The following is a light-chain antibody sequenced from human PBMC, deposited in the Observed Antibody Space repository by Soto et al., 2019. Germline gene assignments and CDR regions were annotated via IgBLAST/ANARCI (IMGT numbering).Light chain of an antibody. J-gene: IGKJ1*01. CDR1: QSVTSNY. CDR2: GAS. CDR3: QQYGSSPLT. Sequence: EIVLTQSPGTLSLSPGEKATLSCRASQSVTSNYLAWYQQKPGQAPRLLISGASSRATGIPDRFSGSGSGTDFTLTISRLEPEYFAVYYCQQYGSSPLTFGQGTKVEIK. V-gene: IGKV3-20*01.